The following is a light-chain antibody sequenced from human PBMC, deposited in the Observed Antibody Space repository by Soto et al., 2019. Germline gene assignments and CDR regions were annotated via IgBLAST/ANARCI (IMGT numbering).Light chain of an antibody. CDR3: QQYNKWPPYT. CDR2: GAS. V-gene: IGKV3-15*01. Sequence: EIVMTQSPANLSVSPGERATLSCRASQSVSSNLAWYQQKPGQGPRLLIYGASTRATGIPARFSGSGSGTEFTLTISSLQSEDFGVYYCQQYNKWPPYTLGQGTKVEIK. J-gene: IGKJ2*01. CDR1: QSVSSN.